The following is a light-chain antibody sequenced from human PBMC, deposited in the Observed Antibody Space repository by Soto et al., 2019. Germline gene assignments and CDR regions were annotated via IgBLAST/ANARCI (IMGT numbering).Light chain of an antibody. J-gene: IGLJ2*01. CDR2: GNT. V-gene: IGLV1-40*01. CDR3: LSFDSSLSVV. Sequence: QSVLTQPPSVSGAPGQRVTISCTGSSSNIGAGYDVHWYQQLPGRAPKLLIYGNTNLPSGVTDRFSGSKSGTSASLAINGLQAEDEADYYCLSFDSSLSVVFGGGTKLTVL. CDR1: SSNIGAGYD.